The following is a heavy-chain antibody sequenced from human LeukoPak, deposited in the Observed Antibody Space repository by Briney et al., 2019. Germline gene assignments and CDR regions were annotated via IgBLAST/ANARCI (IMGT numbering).Heavy chain of an antibody. Sequence: PTGGSLRLSCAASGFTFSTSGMHWVRQAPGEGLVWVARMNIDWRTTNHADSVKGRFTISRENAKNTLYLQMNGLRAEDTAVYYCARAGNYYFEYWGQGTLVTVSS. D-gene: IGHD1-7*01. J-gene: IGHJ4*02. CDR2: MNIDWRTT. CDR3: ARAGNYYFEY. CDR1: GFTFSTSG. V-gene: IGHV3-74*01.